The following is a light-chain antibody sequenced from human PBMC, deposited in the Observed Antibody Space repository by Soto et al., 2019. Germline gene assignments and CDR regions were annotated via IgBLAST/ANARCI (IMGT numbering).Light chain of an antibody. J-gene: IGKJ1*01. CDR1: QSVTSSY. Sequence: IVLTQSPGTLSLSPGERATLSCRASQSVTSSYLAWYQQKPGQAPRLLIYGASSRATGIPDRFGGSGSGTDFTLTISTLEPEDFAVYYCQQYGSSFLTFGQGTKVEIK. CDR2: GAS. CDR3: QQYGSSFLT. V-gene: IGKV3-20*01.